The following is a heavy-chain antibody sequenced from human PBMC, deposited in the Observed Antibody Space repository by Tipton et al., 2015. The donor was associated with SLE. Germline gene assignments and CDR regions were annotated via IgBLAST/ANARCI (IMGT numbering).Heavy chain of an antibody. CDR3: ARGPPDFWSGYYPVGY. Sequence: QSGAEVKKPGASVKVSCKASGYTFTSYDINWVRQATGQGLEWMGWMNPNSGNTGYAQKFQGRFTMTRNTSISTAYMELSSLRSEGTAVYYCARGPPDFWSGYYPVGYWGQGTLVTVSS. J-gene: IGHJ4*02. CDR2: MNPNSGNT. V-gene: IGHV1-8*01. CDR1: GYTFTSYD. D-gene: IGHD3-3*01.